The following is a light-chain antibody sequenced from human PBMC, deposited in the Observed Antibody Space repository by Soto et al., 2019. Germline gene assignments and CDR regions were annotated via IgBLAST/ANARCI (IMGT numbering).Light chain of an antibody. CDR3: QQYGGSPFT. CDR1: QSVSVNS. J-gene: IGKJ3*01. CDR2: AAS. V-gene: IGKV3-20*01. Sequence: EIVLTQSPGTLSLSPGERATLSCRASQSVSVNSLAWYQQKGGQAPRLLIYAASTRATGVPDRFSGSGSGTDFALTISRRETEDFAVYYCQQYGGSPFTFGPGTKVDIK.